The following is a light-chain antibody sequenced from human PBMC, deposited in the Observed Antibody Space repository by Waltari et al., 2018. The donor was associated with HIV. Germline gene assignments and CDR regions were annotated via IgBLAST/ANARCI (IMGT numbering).Light chain of an antibody. CDR3: NSRDSSGNRLVV. CDR1: SLRNYF. Sequence: SSEVTQDPTVSVALGQTVRITCQGDSLRNYFPSWYQQKPGQAPVLVIYCEHNRPSGIPDRFSGSPSGNTASLIITGAQAEDEAEYYWNSRDSSGNRLVVFGGGTKLTFL. V-gene: IGLV3-19*01. J-gene: IGLJ2*01. CDR2: CEH.